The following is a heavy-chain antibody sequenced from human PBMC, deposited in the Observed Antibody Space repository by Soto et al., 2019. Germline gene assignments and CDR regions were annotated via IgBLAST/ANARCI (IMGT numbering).Heavy chain of an antibody. CDR3: ARLWFGELLSQPYYYYGMDV. J-gene: IGHJ6*02. CDR1: GFSLSNARMG. CDR2: IFSNDEK. V-gene: IGHV2-26*01. D-gene: IGHD3-10*01. Sequence: PTETLTLTCTVSGFSLSNARMGVSWIRQPPGKALEWLAHIFSNDEKSYSTSLKSRLTISKDTSKSQVVLTMTNMDPVDTATYYCARLWFGELLSQPYYYYGMDVWGQGTTVTVSS.